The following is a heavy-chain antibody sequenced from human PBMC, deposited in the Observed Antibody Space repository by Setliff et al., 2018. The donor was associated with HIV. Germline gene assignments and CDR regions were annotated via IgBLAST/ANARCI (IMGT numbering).Heavy chain of an antibody. CDR1: GDSITSNDDY. CDR2: VHYNGRA. CDR3: ARYRSKLDWFAP. Sequence: SETLSLTCTVSGDSITSNDDYWGWIRQPPGKGLQWMGIVHYNGRAYYDPSLKSRVSISVDSSQTHFSLRLRSVTASDSAVYYCARYRSKLDWFAPWGQGALVTVSS. V-gene: IGHV4-39*02. D-gene: IGHD1-26*01. J-gene: IGHJ5*02.